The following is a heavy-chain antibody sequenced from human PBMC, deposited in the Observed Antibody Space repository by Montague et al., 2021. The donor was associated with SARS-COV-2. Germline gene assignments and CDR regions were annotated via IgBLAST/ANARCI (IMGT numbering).Heavy chain of an antibody. CDR1: GFTFSSYG. J-gene: IGHJ6*02. V-gene: IGHV3-48*03. CDR3: TATSGDIVVVVAAYYGMDV. Sequence: SLRLSCAASGFTFSSYGMNWVRQAPGKGLEWVSYISSSGSTIYYADSVKGQFTISRNNAKNSLYLQMNSLRAEDTAVYYCTATSGDIVVVVAAYYGMDVWGQGTTVTVSS. D-gene: IGHD2-15*01. CDR2: ISSSGSTI.